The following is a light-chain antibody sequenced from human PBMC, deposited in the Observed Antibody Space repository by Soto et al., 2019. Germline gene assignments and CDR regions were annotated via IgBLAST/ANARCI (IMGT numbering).Light chain of an antibody. J-gene: IGKJ1*01. CDR1: QTVRSSY. V-gene: IGKV3-20*01. CDR2: GAS. CDR3: QQYGSSPQT. Sequence: EIVLTQSPGTLSLSPGERATLSCRASQTVRSSYLAWYQQKPGQAPRLLIYGASRRATGIPDRFRGSGSGTDFTLTISRLEPEDFAVYFCQQYGSSPQTYGQGTKVEIK.